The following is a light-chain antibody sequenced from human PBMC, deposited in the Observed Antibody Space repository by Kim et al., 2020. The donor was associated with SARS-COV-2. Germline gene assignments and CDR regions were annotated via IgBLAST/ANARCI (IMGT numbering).Light chain of an antibody. J-gene: IGKJ4*01. CDR3: QQYYSLPLT. CDR2: WAS. V-gene: IGKV4-1*01. CDR1: LSRFHSDSHMGQ. Sequence: ATVSCKASLSRFHSDSHMGQLAWYQHRPGQSPKLLIYWASTREAGVPDRFSGSRSETDFTLTIDYLQAEGAAIYYCQQYYSLPLTFGGGTKVDIK.